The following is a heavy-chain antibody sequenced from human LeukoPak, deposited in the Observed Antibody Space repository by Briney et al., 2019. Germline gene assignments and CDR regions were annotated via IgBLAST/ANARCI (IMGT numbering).Heavy chain of an antibody. CDR1: GFTFSSYA. D-gene: IGHD3-10*01. Sequence: GGSLRLSCAASGFTFSSYAMSWVRQAPGKGLKWVSAISGSGGSTYYADSVKDRFTISRDNSKNTLYLQMNSLRAEDTAVYYCAKDQDGRSYYYGSGSVNWFDPWGQGTLVTVSS. CDR3: AKDQDGRSYYYGSGSVNWFDP. CDR2: ISGSGGST. V-gene: IGHV3-23*01. J-gene: IGHJ5*02.